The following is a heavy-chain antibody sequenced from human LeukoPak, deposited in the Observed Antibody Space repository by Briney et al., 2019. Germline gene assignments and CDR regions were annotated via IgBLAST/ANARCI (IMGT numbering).Heavy chain of an antibody. CDR2: INNDGSGP. V-gene: IGHV3-74*01. CDR1: GFTFNTYY. D-gene: IGHD2-15*01. Sequence: GGSLRLSCAASGFTFNTYYMHWVRQAPGKGLVWVSRINNDGSGPTYADSVKGRFTISRDNSKNTLYLQMNSLRAEDTALYYCAKGTVASCSGGSCYPFDCWGQGTLVTVSS. CDR3: AKGTVASCSGGSCYPFDC. J-gene: IGHJ4*02.